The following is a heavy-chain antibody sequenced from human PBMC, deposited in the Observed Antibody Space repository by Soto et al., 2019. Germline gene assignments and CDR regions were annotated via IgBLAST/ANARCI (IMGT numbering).Heavy chain of an antibody. CDR2: ISAYNGNT. CDR1: GYTFTSYG. V-gene: IGHV1-18*01. D-gene: IGHD2-15*01. J-gene: IGHJ6*02. Sequence: QVQLVQSGAEVKKPGASVKVSCKASGYTFTSYGISWVRQAPGQGLEWMGWISAYNGNTNYAQKLQGRVTMTTDTSTSTDYMELRSLRSDDTAVYYCARYWWGTDYYYYGIDVWGQVTTVTVSS. CDR3: ARYWWGTDYYYYGIDV.